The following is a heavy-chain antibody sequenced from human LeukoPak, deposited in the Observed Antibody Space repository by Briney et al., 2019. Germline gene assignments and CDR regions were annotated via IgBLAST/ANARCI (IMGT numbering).Heavy chain of an antibody. CDR2: IKQDGTEK. CDR3: ARAHNWKYGSFDF. CDR1: GFSFTTYW. J-gene: IGHJ4*02. Sequence: PGESLRLSCAASGFSFTTYWMSWVRQAPGKGLEWVANIKQDGTEKYYVDSVKGRFTISRDNAKNSLYLQMNSLRAEDTAVYYCARAHNWKYGSFDFWGQGTLVTVSS. D-gene: IGHD1-7*01. V-gene: IGHV3-7*01.